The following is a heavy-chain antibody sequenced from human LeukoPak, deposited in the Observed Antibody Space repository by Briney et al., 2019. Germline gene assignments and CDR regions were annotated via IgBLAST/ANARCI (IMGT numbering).Heavy chain of an antibody. Sequence: PGGSLRLSCAASGFTFSDYYMTWIRQAPGKGLEWVSYMSSSSSYTNYADSVKGRFTISRDNAKNSLFMQMSSLKAEDLAMYYCAREGGGYSSGWFDYWGQGTLVTVSS. CDR2: MSSSSSYT. CDR1: GFTFSDYY. J-gene: IGHJ4*02. CDR3: AREGGGYSSGWFDY. V-gene: IGHV3-11*05. D-gene: IGHD6-19*01.